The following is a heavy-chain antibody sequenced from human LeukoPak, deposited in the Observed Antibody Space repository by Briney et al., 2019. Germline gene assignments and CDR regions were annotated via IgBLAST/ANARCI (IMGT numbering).Heavy chain of an antibody. CDR3: ARDLEQQLVLGGGI. CDR2: ISAYNGNT. J-gene: IGHJ4*02. CDR1: GYTFTSYG. D-gene: IGHD6-13*01. Sequence: ASVKVSCKASGYTFTSYGISWVRQAPGQGLEWMGWISAYNGNTNYAQKLQGRVTMTRDTSTSTVYMELSSLRSEDTAVYYCARDLEQQLVLGGGIWGQGTLVTVSS. V-gene: IGHV1-18*01.